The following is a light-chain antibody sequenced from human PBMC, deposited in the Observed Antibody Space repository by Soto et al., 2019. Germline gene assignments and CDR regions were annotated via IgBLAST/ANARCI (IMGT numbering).Light chain of an antibody. V-gene: IGLV1-51*01. CDR1: SSNIGGNS. CDR2: DDN. CDR3: GSWDSSLSAYV. J-gene: IGLJ1*01. Sequence: SGLTQPPSLSAAPGQKGTISCSGSSSNIGGNSVSWYQQLPGTAPKLLIYDDNKRPSGIPDRFSGSKSGTSATLGITGFQTGDEADYYCGSWDSSLSAYVFGTGTKVTVL.